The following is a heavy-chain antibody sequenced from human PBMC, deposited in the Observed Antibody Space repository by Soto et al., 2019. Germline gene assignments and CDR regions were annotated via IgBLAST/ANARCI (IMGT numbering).Heavy chain of an antibody. CDR3: ARLSTVTKGLDY. J-gene: IGHJ4*02. CDR1: GGSISSSSYY. D-gene: IGHD4-17*01. CDR2: IYYSGST. Sequence: SETLSLACTVSGGSISSSSYYWGWIRQPPGKGLEWIGSIYYSGSTYYNPSLKSRVTISVDTSKNQFSLKLSSVTAADTAVYYCARLSTVTKGLDYWGQGNLVTVSS. V-gene: IGHV4-39*01.